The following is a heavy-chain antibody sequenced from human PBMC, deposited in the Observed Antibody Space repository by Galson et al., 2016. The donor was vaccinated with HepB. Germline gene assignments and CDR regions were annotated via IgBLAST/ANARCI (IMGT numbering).Heavy chain of an antibody. J-gene: IGHJ4*02. D-gene: IGHD7-27*01. CDR1: GFSLSTTGVA. Sequence: PALVKPTQTLTLTCTFSGFSLSTTGVAVAWIRQPPGKALEWLALLNWDDAKRYTPSLQRRLTLNMDTAKNQVVLTMTPMDPVDTDTYYCAHRQQTGDFGYWGQGTLVTVSS. V-gene: IGHV2-5*02. CDR2: LNWDDAK. CDR3: AHRQQTGDFGY.